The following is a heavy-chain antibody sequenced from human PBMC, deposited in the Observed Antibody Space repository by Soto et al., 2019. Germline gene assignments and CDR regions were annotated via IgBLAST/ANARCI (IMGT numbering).Heavy chain of an antibody. J-gene: IGHJ4*02. V-gene: IGHV3-23*01. CDR3: AKIDKFNPQNSGWANRFDY. CDR2: MSRDGGVT. D-gene: IGHD6-19*01. Sequence: EVQLLESGGGLVQPGGSLRLSCAASGFTFSNYGMTWVRQAPGKGLEWVSGMSRDGGVTDYTDSVKGRFTISRDISKNTLYLQMNSLRAEDTAVYYCAKIDKFNPQNSGWANRFDYWGQGTLVTVSS. CDR1: GFTFSNYG.